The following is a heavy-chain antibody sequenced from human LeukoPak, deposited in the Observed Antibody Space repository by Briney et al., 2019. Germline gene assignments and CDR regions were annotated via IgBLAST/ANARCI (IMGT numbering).Heavy chain of an antibody. CDR2: INPNSGGT. CDR1: GYTLTELS. J-gene: IGHJ4*02. CDR3: ARALETSGYYPDY. D-gene: IGHD3-22*01. V-gene: IGHV1-2*02. Sequence: ASVKVSCKVSGYTLTELSMHWVRQAPGQGLEWMGWINPNSGGTNYAQKFQGRVTMTRDTSINTAYVELSRLTSDDTAVYYCARALETSGYYPDYWGQGTLVTVSS.